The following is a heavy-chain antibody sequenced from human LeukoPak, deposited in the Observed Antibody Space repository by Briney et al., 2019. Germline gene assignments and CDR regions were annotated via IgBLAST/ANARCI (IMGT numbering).Heavy chain of an antibody. D-gene: IGHD3-10*01. V-gene: IGHV4-34*01. Sequence: SETLSLTCAVYGGSFSGYYWSWIRQPPGKGLEWIGEINHSGSTNYNPSLKSRVTISVDTSKNQFSLKLSSVTAADTAVYYCARHGLLYGSGKRWFDPWGQGTLVTVSS. CDR1: GGSFSGYY. CDR2: INHSGST. J-gene: IGHJ5*02. CDR3: ARHGLLYGSGKRWFDP.